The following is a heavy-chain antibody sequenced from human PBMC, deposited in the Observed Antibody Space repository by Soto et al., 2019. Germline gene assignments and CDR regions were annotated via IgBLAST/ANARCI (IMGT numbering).Heavy chain of an antibody. CDR3: ARARDIRHGLGYANYYYHGMDV. Sequence: SVKLSSTASGGAFGSYSRSWARQAPGQGRWWIGGIIPIFGPANSPQNLEGKVTITAGESXSTAYMELSSLRPEDTAVYYCARARDIRHGLGYANYYYHGMDVRAEGPTVTVSS. J-gene: IGHJ6*04. D-gene: IGHD2-15*01. V-gene: IGHV1-69*13. CDR2: IIPIFGPA. CDR1: GGAFGSYS.